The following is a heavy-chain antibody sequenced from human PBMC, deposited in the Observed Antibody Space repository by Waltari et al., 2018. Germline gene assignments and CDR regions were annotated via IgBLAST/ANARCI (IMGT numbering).Heavy chain of an antibody. D-gene: IGHD3-16*01. CDR3: ARGGSYDPPSY. Sequence: EVQLVESGGGLVQPGGSLRLSCAASGFTFSSYWMSWVRQAPGKGLEGVANIKQDGSEKYYVDSVKGRFTISRDNAKNSLYLQMNSLRAEDTAVYYCARGGSYDPPSYWGQGTLVTVSS. J-gene: IGHJ4*02. CDR1: GFTFSSYW. V-gene: IGHV3-7*01. CDR2: IKQDGSEK.